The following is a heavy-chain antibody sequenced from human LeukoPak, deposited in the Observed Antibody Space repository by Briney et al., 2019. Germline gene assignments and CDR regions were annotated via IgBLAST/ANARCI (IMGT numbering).Heavy chain of an antibody. Sequence: GGSLRFSCAASGFTFSRNWMTWVRQAPGKGLEWVANIKQDGSEMHYVDSVKGRFTISRDNAKNSLYLQMNSLRAEDTAVYYCARDSSGNGWSSFWGQGTLVTVSS. J-gene: IGHJ4*02. CDR2: IKQDGSEM. CDR1: GFTFSRNW. D-gene: IGHD6-19*01. CDR3: ARDSSGNGWSSF. V-gene: IGHV3-7*01.